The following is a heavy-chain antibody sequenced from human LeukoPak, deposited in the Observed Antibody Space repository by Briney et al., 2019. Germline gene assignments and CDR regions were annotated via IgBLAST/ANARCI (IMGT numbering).Heavy chain of an antibody. CDR2: INNDGSDT. Sequence: GGSLRLSCAASGFTFSSYWMHWVRQAPGKGLVWVARINNDGSDTNYADSVKGRFTISRDNAKNTLYLQMNSLRAEDTAVYYCVRDSPNFEWLFDYWGQGTLVTVSS. V-gene: IGHV3-74*01. J-gene: IGHJ4*02. CDR3: VRDSPNFEWLFDY. D-gene: IGHD3-9*01. CDR1: GFTFSSYW.